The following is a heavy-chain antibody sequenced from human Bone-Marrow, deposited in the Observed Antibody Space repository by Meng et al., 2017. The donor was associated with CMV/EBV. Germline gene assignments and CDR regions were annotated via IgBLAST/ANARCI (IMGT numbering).Heavy chain of an antibody. CDR1: GYTFTGNY. D-gene: IGHD2-2*01. Sequence: ASVKVSCKASGYTFTGNYFHWLRQAPGQGLEWMGWINPNNGVTKYKQTFQARVTMTRDTSISTVYMELIRLRSEDTAVYYCATGPPGYCSRTTCYVYFQHWGQGTLVTVSS. CDR3: ATGPPGYCSRTTCYVYFQH. V-gene: IGHV1-2*02. J-gene: IGHJ1*01. CDR2: INPNNGVT.